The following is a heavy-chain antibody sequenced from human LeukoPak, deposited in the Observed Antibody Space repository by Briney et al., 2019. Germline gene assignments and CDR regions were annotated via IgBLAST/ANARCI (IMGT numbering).Heavy chain of an antibody. Sequence: GGSLRLSCAASGFTFSGYEMNWVRQAPGKGLEWVSYISSSGSTIYYADSVKGRFTISRDNAKNSLYLQMNSLRAEDTAVYYCARGLYGSGSYSTFGYWGQGTLVTVSS. CDR1: GFTFSGYE. D-gene: IGHD3-10*01. CDR3: ARGLYGSGSYSTFGY. J-gene: IGHJ4*02. CDR2: ISSSGSTI. V-gene: IGHV3-48*03.